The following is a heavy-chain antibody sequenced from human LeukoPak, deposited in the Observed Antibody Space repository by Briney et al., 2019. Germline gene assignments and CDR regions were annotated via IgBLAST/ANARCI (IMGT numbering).Heavy chain of an antibody. V-gene: IGHV1-18*01. CDR1: GYTFTSYG. Sequence: GASVKVSCKASGYTFTSYGISWVRQAPGHGLEWMGWISAYNGNTNYAQKLQGRVTMTTDTSTSTAYMELRSLRSDDTAVYCCARDPVTGAAVGWFDPWGQGTLVTVSS. CDR2: ISAYNGNT. J-gene: IGHJ5*02. CDR3: ARDPVTGAAVGWFDP. D-gene: IGHD7-27*01.